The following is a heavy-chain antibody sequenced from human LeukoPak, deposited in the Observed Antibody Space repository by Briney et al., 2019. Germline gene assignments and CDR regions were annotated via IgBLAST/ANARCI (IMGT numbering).Heavy chain of an antibody. V-gene: IGHV3-11*01. Sequence: GGSLRLSCAASGFTFSDYYMSWIRQGPAKGREGGSYMSSSGSNIYYADSAKRRFTFSRDNAKNSLYPQIDSLRAEDTAVYYCARAQTVAVPHLDFWGQGTLVTVSS. D-gene: IGHD2-15*01. CDR3: ARAQTVAVPHLDF. J-gene: IGHJ4*02. CDR1: GFTFSDYY. CDR2: MSSSGSNI.